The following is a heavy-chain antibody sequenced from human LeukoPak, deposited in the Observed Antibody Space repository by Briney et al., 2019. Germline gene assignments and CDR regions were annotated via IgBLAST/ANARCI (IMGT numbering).Heavy chain of an antibody. Sequence: ASVKVSCKVSGYTLTELSMHWVRQAPGKGLEWMGGFDPEDGETIYAQKFQGGVTMTEDTSTDTAYMELSSLRSEDTAVYYCATVRIAVAGTRAFDIRGQGTMVTVSS. D-gene: IGHD6-19*01. V-gene: IGHV1-24*01. J-gene: IGHJ3*02. CDR1: GYTLTELS. CDR3: ATVRIAVAGTRAFDI. CDR2: FDPEDGET.